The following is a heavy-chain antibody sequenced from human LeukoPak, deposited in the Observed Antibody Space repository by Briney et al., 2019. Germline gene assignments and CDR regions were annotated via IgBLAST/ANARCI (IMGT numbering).Heavy chain of an antibody. D-gene: IGHD2-2*01. CDR1: GYTFSSYG. CDR2: ISYDGSKK. J-gene: IGHJ4*02. V-gene: IGHV3-30*03. Sequence: GGSLRLSCAASGYTFSSYGMHWVRQAPGKGLEWVAIISYDGSKKYYADSVEGRFTISRDNSKNALYLQMNSLRAEDTAVYYCARPPPTCSRTSCYQHYWGQGTLVTVSS. CDR3: ARPPPTCSRTSCYQHY.